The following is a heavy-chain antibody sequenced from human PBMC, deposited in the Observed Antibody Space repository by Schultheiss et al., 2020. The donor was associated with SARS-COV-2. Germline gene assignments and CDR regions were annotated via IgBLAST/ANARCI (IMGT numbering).Heavy chain of an antibody. CDR2: VHCSGST. D-gene: IGHD3-22*01. CDR3: ARDRPPGSYYDSSGYRYMDV. J-gene: IGHJ6*03. CDR1: GGSISSYY. V-gene: IGHV4-59*12. Sequence: SETLSLTCTVSGGSISSYYWSWIRQPPGKGLEWIGYVHCSGSTNYNPSLKSRVTISVDTSKNQFTLNLSSVTAADTAVYYCARDRPPGSYYDSSGYRYMDVWGKGTTVTVSS.